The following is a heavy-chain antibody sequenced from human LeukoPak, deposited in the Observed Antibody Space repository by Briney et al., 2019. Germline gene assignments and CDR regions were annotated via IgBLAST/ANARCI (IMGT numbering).Heavy chain of an antibody. D-gene: IGHD4-17*01. J-gene: IGHJ4*02. CDR3: ARMVDGDYGSDY. CDR1: GYTFPDYY. V-gene: IGHV1-2*02. Sequence: GASVKVSCKASGYTFPDYYMHWVRQAPGQGLEWMGWINPNSGGTNYAQKFQGRVTMTRDTSISTAYMELSRLRSDDTAVYYCARMVDGDYGSDYWGQGTLVTVSS. CDR2: INPNSGGT.